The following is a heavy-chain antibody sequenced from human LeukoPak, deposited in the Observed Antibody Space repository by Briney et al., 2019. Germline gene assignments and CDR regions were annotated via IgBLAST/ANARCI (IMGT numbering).Heavy chain of an antibody. CDR3: AKRFYGSGSFCGD. D-gene: IGHD3-10*01. CDR2: ISHTGSDT. V-gene: IGHV3-23*01. J-gene: IGHJ4*02. CDR1: GFTFSSYA. Sequence: GGSLRLSCAASGFTFSSYAMSWVRQAPGKGLEWVSAISHTGSDTYYADSVKDRFSISRDNSKNTLYLQMNSLRAEDTALYYCAKRFYGSGSFCGDWGRGTLVTVSS.